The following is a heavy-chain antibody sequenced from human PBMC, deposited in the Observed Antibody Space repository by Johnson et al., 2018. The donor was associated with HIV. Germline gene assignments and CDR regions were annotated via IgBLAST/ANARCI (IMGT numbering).Heavy chain of an antibody. D-gene: IGHD3-3*01. V-gene: IGHV3-30*03. CDR2: ISYDGSNK. Sequence: QVQLVESGGGVVQPGRSLRLSCAASGFTFSSYGMHWVRQAPGKGLEWVAVISYDGSNKYYPDSVKGRFTISRDNSKNTLYLQMNSVRAEDTAVYYCARDKRDYDFWGGDAFDIWGQGTMVTVSS. J-gene: IGHJ3*02. CDR1: GFTFSSYG. CDR3: ARDKRDYDFWGGDAFDI.